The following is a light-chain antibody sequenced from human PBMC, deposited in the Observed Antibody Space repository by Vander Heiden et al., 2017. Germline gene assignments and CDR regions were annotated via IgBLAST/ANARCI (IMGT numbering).Light chain of an antibody. CDR2: DAS. CDR3: QQRSDWRT. CDR1: QSVSRN. V-gene: IGKV3-11*01. Sequence: IVLTQSPATLSLSPGERATLSCRASQSVSRNLAWYQQKPGQAPRLLIYDASIRANGIPDRFSGSGSGTDFTLTISSLEPEDFAVYYWQQRSDWRTFGGGTKVEIK. J-gene: IGKJ4*01.